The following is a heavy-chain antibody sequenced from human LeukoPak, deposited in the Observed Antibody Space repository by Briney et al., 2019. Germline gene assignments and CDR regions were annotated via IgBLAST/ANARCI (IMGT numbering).Heavy chain of an antibody. CDR3: ARGGHSGTPWGYFDL. D-gene: IGHD3-10*01. Sequence: GASVKVSCKASGYTFTSYYMHWVRQAPGQGLEWMGIINPSGGSTSYAQKFQGRVTMTRDTSTSTVYMELSSLRSEDTAVYYCARGGHSGTPWGYFDLWGRGTLVTVSS. CDR2: INPSGGST. V-gene: IGHV1-46*01. CDR1: GYTFTSYY. J-gene: IGHJ2*01.